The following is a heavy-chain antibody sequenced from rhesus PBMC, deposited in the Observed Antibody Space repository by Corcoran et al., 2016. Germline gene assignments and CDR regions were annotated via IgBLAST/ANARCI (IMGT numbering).Heavy chain of an antibody. D-gene: IGHD3-34*01. V-gene: IGHV2S1*01. J-gene: IGHJ5-1*01. CDR2: IYWDDSK. CDR3: ARITGVLIKGDV. CDR1: GFSLTTGGMG. Sequence: QVTLKESGPALVKPTQTLTLTCIFSGFSLTTGGMGVGWIRQPPGKALEWLASIYWDDSKYNTTSLKTRLTISKGTSKNQVVLTMTNMDLVDTATYYCARITGVLIKGDVWGAGVLVTVSS.